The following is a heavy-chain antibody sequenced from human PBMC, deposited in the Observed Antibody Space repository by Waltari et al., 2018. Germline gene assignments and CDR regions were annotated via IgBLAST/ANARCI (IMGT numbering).Heavy chain of an antibody. CDR3: AKSRGFEY. CDR1: GFTFSRYW. V-gene: IGHV3-7*01. Sequence: EVQLVESGGGLVQPGGSLRLSCGASGFTFSRYWMSWVRQTPGKGLEWVANINYDGRQKYYVDSVKGRFTISRDNAKNSVYLQMNSLRVEETAVYYCAKSRGFEYWGQGALITVSS. J-gene: IGHJ4*02. D-gene: IGHD2-2*01. CDR2: INYDGRQK.